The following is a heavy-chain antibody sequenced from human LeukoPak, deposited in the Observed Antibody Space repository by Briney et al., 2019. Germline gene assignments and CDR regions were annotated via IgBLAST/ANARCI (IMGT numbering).Heavy chain of an antibody. CDR1: GFTVSSNY. J-gene: IGHJ4*02. CDR2: IKEDGTET. D-gene: IGHD5-24*01. Sequence: GGSLRLSCAASGFTVSSNYMSWVRLAPGKGLEWVANIKEDGTETYYVDSVKGRFTISRDNAKNSLHLQMNSLRVEDTAVYYCAKEGRSLQTYWGQGTLVTVPS. CDR3: AKEGRSLQTY. V-gene: IGHV3-7*03.